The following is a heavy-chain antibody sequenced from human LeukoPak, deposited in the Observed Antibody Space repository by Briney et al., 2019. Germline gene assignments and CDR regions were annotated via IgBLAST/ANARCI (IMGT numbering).Heavy chain of an antibody. D-gene: IGHD4-23*01. Sequence: SETLSLTCAVYGGSFSGYYWSWIRQPPGKGLEWIGEINHSGSTNYNPSLKSRVTISVDTSKNQFSLKLSSVTAADTAVYYCATYGGNSGNSQHWGQGTLVTVSS. CDR3: ATYGGNSGNSQH. J-gene: IGHJ1*01. CDR2: INHSGST. CDR1: GGSFSGYY. V-gene: IGHV4-34*01.